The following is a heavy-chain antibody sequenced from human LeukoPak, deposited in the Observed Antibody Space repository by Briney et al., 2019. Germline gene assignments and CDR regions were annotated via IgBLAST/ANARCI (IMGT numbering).Heavy chain of an antibody. Sequence: SETLSLTCTVSGASLSSYYWSWIRQPPGKGLEWIGYIYYRGSTHYNPSLKSRVTISVDTSKNQFSLKLSSATAADTAVYYCASGPYPAAGTDHQFDFWGQGTLVTVSS. J-gene: IGHJ4*02. CDR1: GASLSSYY. V-gene: IGHV4-59*01. CDR2: IYYRGST. CDR3: ASGPYPAAGTDHQFDF. D-gene: IGHD6-13*01.